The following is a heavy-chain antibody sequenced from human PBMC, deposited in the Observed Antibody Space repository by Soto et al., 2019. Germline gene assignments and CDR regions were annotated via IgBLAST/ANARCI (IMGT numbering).Heavy chain of an antibody. J-gene: IGHJ4*02. Sequence: EVRLLESGGGLVQRGGSLRLSCAASGFTFSSYAMSWVRQAPGKGLEWVSAISGSGGSTYYADSVKGRFTIARDNSKNTLDLQMNSLRADDTAVYYCARRSSGWYFDYWGQGTLVTVSS. CDR2: ISGSGGST. D-gene: IGHD6-19*01. CDR3: ARRSSGWYFDY. V-gene: IGHV3-23*01. CDR1: GFTFSSYA.